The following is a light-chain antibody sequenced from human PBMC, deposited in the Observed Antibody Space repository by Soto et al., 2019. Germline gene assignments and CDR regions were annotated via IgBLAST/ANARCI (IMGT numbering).Light chain of an antibody. CDR2: AAS. V-gene: IGKV1-16*02. CDR1: QDIYTH. Sequence: DIQVTQSPSSLSASVGDRVTITCRASQDIYTHLAWFQQKPGKAPKSLIYAASSLQSGVPSKFRDIGSGTDFTHTISSQQPEYFATCYCQQYSRYPPTFGQGKRLEIK. J-gene: IGKJ5*01. CDR3: QQYSRYPPT.